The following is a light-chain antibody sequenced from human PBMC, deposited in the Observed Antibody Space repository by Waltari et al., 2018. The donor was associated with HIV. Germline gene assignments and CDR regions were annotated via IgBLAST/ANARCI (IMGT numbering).Light chain of an antibody. V-gene: IGKV2-28*01. CDR3: MQTLQSPWT. J-gene: IGKJ1*01. Sequence: DIVMTQSPLSLSVTPGEPASISCMSNQSLLHSNGYTCLDWYLQKPGQSPQVLIYLGSNRASGVPDRFSGSGSGADFILKISRVEAEDIGIYYCMQTLQSPWTFGQGTKVEVK. CDR1: QSLLHSNGYTC. CDR2: LGS.